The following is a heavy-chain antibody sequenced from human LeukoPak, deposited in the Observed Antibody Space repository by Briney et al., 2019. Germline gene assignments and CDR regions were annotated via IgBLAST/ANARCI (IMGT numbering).Heavy chain of an antibody. CDR2: IIPILGIA. Sequence: SVKVSCKASGGTFSSYAISWVRQAPGQGLEWMGRIIPILGIANYAQKFQGRVTITADKSTSTAYMELSSLRSEDTAVYYCARHVKTVRGVIIKRYYFDYWGQGTLVTVSS. CDR1: GGTFSSYA. CDR3: ARHVKTVRGVIIKRYYFDY. D-gene: IGHD3-10*01. J-gene: IGHJ4*02. V-gene: IGHV1-69*04.